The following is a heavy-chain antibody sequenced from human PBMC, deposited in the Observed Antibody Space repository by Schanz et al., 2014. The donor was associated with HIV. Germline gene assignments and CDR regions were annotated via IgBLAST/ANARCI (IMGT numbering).Heavy chain of an antibody. CDR3: ANEEVPNDF. V-gene: IGHV3-53*01. CDR2: LYNGGDT. J-gene: IGHJ4*02. Sequence: EVQLVESGGGLIQPGGSRRLSCAASGFAVSGNYMSWVRQAPGKGLEWVSTLYNGGDTYYADSVKGRFTISRDNSKNTLYLQMSSLRAEDTAVYYCANEEVPNDFWGQGTLVTVSS. CDR1: GFAVSGNY.